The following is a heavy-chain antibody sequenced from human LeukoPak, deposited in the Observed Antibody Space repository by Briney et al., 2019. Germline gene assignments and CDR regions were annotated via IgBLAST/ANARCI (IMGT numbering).Heavy chain of an antibody. D-gene: IGHD3-22*01. CDR2: INPNSGGT. CDR3: ARDQGYYYDSSGYSNWFDP. J-gene: IGHJ5*02. V-gene: IGHV1-2*02. CDR1: GGTFSSYA. Sequence: GASVKVSCKASGGTFSSYAISWVRQAPGQGLEWMGWINPNSGGTNYAQKFQGRVTMTRDTSISTAYMELSRLRSDDTAVYYCARDQGYYYDSSGYSNWFDPWGQGTLVTVSS.